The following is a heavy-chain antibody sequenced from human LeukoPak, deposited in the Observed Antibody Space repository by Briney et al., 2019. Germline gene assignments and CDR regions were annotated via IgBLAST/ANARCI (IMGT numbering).Heavy chain of an antibody. Sequence: GGSLRLSCAASGFSFSRYWMHWVRHSPGKGLVWVSRINEDGSTTTYADSVKGRFTISRDNAKNTLHLQMNSLRAEDTAVYYCAKDTQYSSGWLIDYWGQGTLVTVSS. D-gene: IGHD6-19*01. CDR1: GFSFSRYW. J-gene: IGHJ4*02. CDR3: AKDTQYSSGWLIDY. CDR2: INEDGSTT. V-gene: IGHV3-74*03.